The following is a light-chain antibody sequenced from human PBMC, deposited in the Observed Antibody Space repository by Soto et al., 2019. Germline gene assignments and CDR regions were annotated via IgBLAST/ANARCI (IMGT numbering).Light chain of an antibody. V-gene: IGLV1-40*01. CDR1: SSNIGAGYD. CDR2: GNS. J-gene: IGLJ2*01. CDR3: QSYDSSLSVHVV. Sequence: QLVLTQPPSVSGAPGQRVTISCTGSSSNIGAGYDVHWYQQLPGTAPKLLIYGNSNRPSGVPDRFSGSKSGTSASLAITGRQAEDEADYYCQSYDSSLSVHVVFGGGTKLTVL.